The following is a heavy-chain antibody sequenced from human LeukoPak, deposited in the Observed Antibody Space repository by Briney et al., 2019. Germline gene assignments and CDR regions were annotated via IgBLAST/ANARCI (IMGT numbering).Heavy chain of an antibody. J-gene: IGHJ6*03. D-gene: IGHD3-16*01. CDR2: IYYSGST. Sequence: SETLSLTCTVSGGSTSSTSSQYWGWIRQPPGKGLEWIGHIYYSGSTFYNPPLKARVTISVDTSRNQFSLKLTSATAADTALYYCARLLRYYYYMDVWGKGTTVTVSS. CDR3: ARLLRYYYYMDV. V-gene: IGHV4-39*01. CDR1: GGSTSSTSSQY.